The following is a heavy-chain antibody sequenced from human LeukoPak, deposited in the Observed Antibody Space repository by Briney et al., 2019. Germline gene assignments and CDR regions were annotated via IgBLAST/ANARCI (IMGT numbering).Heavy chain of an antibody. J-gene: IGHJ4*02. V-gene: IGHV4-4*02. CDR3: AREAAAARGRFDY. D-gene: IGHD6-13*01. Sequence: SETLSLTCAVSGGSISSSNWWGWVRQPPGKGLEWLGEISQSGSTDFNPSLKSRVTMSVDKSKNQFSLKVTFVTVADTAVYFCAREAAAARGRFDYWGQGTLVTVSS. CDR2: ISQSGST. CDR1: GGSISSSNW.